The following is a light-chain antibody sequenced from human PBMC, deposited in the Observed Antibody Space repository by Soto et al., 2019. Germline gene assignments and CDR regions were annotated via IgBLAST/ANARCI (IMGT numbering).Light chain of an antibody. CDR2: GAS. Sequence: EIVLTQSPGTLSLSPGERAALSCRASHSVSSTYLAWYQQKPGQAPRLLIYGASSRATGIPDRFSGSGSGTVFTITISSLEPEDFAVYYCQQYRSSPPYTFGQGTKLEIK. V-gene: IGKV3-20*01. J-gene: IGKJ2*01. CDR3: QQYRSSPPYT. CDR1: HSVSSTY.